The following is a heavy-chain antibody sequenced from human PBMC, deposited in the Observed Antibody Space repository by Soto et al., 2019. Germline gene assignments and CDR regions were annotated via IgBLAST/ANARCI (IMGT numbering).Heavy chain of an antibody. D-gene: IGHD2-15*01. CDR2: INPNSGGT. V-gene: IGHV1-2*04. J-gene: IGHJ1*01. CDR3: VRGYCTGNSCNRFQN. Sequence: ASVKVSCKASGYTFTGYYMHWVRQAPGQGLEWMGWINPNSGGTNYAQKFQGWVTMTRDTSISTAYMELTSLRAGDTAIYYCVRGYCTGNSCNRFQNWGQGTLVTVSS. CDR1: GYTFTGYY.